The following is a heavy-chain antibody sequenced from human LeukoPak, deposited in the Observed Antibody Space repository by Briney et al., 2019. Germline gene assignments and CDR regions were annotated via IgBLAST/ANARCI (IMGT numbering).Heavy chain of an antibody. CDR1: GFTLSSSE. J-gene: IGHJ6*03. Sequence: GGSLRLSCAASGFTLSSSEMNWVRQAPGKGLEWVSYISRSGGTIFYADSVKGRFTISRDNAKNSVSLQMNSLRAEDTAVYFCARPTWTNYMDVWGKGTAVTISS. CDR2: ISRSGGTI. V-gene: IGHV3-48*03. D-gene: IGHD3/OR15-3a*01. CDR3: ARPTWTNYMDV.